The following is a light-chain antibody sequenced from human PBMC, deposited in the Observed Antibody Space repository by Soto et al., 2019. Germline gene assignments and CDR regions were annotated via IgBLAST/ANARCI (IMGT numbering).Light chain of an antibody. CDR3: HQYYSSPAS. V-gene: IGKV4-1*01. CDR1: QSVLYSSNNKNY. Sequence: DIVMTQSPDSLAVSLGERATINCKSSQSVLYSSNNKNYLAWYQQKPGQPPKLLIYWASTRQSGVPDRFSGSGSGTDFTLTISSLQAEDVPLYYCHQYYSSPASFGQGTKLEIK. CDR2: WAS. J-gene: IGKJ2*01.